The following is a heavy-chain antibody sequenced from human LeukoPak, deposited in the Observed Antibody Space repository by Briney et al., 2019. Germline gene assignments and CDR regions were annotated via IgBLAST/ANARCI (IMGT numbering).Heavy chain of an antibody. CDR1: GGSISSGGYS. CDR3: ARNGGNSDFDY. V-gene: IGHV4-30-2*01. D-gene: IGHD4-23*01. J-gene: IGHJ4*02. Sequence: KTSQTLSLTCAVSGGSISSGGYSWSWIRQPPGKGLEWIGYIYHSGSTYYNPSLKSRVTMLLDKSKNQFSLKLSSVTAADTAVYYCARNGGNSDFDYWGQGTLVTVSS. CDR2: IYHSGST.